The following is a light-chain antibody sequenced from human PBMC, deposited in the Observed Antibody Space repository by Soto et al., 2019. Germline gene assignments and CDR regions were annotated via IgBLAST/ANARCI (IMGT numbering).Light chain of an antibody. Sequence: QSVLTQPASVSGSPGQSITISCTGTSSDVGDYDYVSWYQQQPGKAPQLMIYDVSDRPSGVPNLFSGSKSGNTASLTISGLQAEDEADYYCSSYTGTSTLVFGGGTKLTVL. V-gene: IGLV2-14*01. CDR2: DVS. CDR3: SSYTGTSTLV. CDR1: SSDVGDYDY. J-gene: IGLJ2*01.